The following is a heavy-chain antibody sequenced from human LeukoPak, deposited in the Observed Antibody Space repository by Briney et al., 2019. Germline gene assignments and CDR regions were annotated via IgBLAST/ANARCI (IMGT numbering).Heavy chain of an antibody. CDR1: GFSFSSYA. D-gene: IGHD2-2*02. CDR3: TRVVVVPAAIQRAFDI. V-gene: IGHV3-23*01. J-gene: IGHJ3*02. Sequence: PGGSLRLSCAASGFSFSSYAMNWVRQPPRKGLEWVSIISGSGDITYYADSVKGRFTISRDNSKNTLYLQMNSLKTEDTAVYYCTRVVVVPAAIQRAFDIWGQGTMVTVSS. CDR2: ISGSGDIT.